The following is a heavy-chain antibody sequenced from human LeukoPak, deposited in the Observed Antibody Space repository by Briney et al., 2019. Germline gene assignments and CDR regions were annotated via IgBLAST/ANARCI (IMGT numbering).Heavy chain of an antibody. Sequence: GGSLRLPCAASGFTVSSNYMSWVRQAPGKGLEWVSVIYSGGSTYYADSVKGRFTISRDNSKNTLYLQMNSLRAEDTAVYYCARLREIPVFGVVTKSTSYFDYWGQGTLVTVSS. D-gene: IGHD3-3*01. CDR1: GFTVSSNY. CDR2: IYSGGST. CDR3: ARLREIPVFGVVTKSTSYFDY. J-gene: IGHJ4*02. V-gene: IGHV3-66*01.